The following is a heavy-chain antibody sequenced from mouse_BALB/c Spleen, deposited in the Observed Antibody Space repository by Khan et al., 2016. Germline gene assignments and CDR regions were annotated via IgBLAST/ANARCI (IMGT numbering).Heavy chain of an antibody. J-gene: IGHJ1*01. CDR1: GYTFTNSG. D-gene: IGHD2-4*01. CDR3: ACAGMITTGWYFDV. Sequence: QIQLVQSGPELKKPGETVKISCKASGYTFTNSGMNWVQQAPGKGLKWVGWINTYSGEPTYADDFKGRSAFSLETYASTASLQINNLIRWDMTTYCYACAGMITTGWYFDVWGAGTTVTVSS. CDR2: INTYSGEP. V-gene: IGHV9-1*02.